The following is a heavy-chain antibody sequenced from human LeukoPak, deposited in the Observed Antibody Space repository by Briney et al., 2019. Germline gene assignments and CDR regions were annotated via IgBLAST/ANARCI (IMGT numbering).Heavy chain of an antibody. J-gene: IGHJ4*02. V-gene: IGHV3-23*01. CDR2: ISGSGGST. Sequence: GGSLRLSCAASGFTFSSYAMSWVRQAPGEGLEWVSAISGSGGSTYYADSVKGRFTISRDNSKNTLYLQMNSLRAEDTAVYYCAKLGTTMVRGVPPYYFDYWGQGTLVTVSS. D-gene: IGHD3-10*01. CDR3: AKLGTTMVRGVPPYYFDY. CDR1: GFTFSSYA.